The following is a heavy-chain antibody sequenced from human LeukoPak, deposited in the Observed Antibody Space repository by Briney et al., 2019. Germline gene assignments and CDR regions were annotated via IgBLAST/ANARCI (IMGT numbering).Heavy chain of an antibody. CDR1: GFSFSKYG. J-gene: IGHJ4*02. V-gene: IGHV3-64D*06. Sequence: GGSLRLSCPASGFSFSKYGMIWLRQAPGKGLQYVSVINDNGGSTYYADSVKGRFTISRDNSKNTLYLQMTSLRVEDTAVYYCEKGRGYSSCWHLLDDWGQGTLATVSS. CDR3: EKGRGYSSCWHLLDD. D-gene: IGHD6-19*01. CDR2: INDNGGST.